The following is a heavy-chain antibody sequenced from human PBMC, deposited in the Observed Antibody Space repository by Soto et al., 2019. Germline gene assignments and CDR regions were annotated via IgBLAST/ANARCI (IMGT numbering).Heavy chain of an antibody. CDR2: IYYSGST. D-gene: IGHD6-19*01. CDR3: ARKIAVAGNAFDI. V-gene: IGHV4-59*08. J-gene: IGHJ3*02. Sequence: TSETLSLTCTVSGGSISSYYWSWNRQPPGKGLEWIGYIYYSGSTNYNPSLKSRVTISVDTSKNQFSLKLSSVTAADTAVYYCARKIAVAGNAFDIWGQGTMVTVSS. CDR1: GGSISSYY.